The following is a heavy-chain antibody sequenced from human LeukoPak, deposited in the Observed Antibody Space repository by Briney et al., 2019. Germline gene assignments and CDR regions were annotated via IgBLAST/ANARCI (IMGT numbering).Heavy chain of an antibody. V-gene: IGHV3-23*01. J-gene: IGHJ6*02. Sequence: GGSLRLSCAASGFTFSTSAMSWARQAPGKGLEWLSALSDSGGTTYSADSVRGRFTISRDNSKNTLYLQMNSLRAEDTAVYYCARDEYGSGSYYYYYYGMDVWGQGTTVTVSS. CDR3: ARDEYGSGSYYYYYYGMDV. CDR2: LSDSGGTT. D-gene: IGHD3-10*01. CDR1: GFTFSTSA.